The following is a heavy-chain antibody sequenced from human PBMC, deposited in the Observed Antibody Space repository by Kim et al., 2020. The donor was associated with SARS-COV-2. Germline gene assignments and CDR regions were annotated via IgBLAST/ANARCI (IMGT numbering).Heavy chain of an antibody. J-gene: IGHJ4*02. CDR3: AKDGGRYITY. V-gene: IGHV3-33*06. CDR1: GFTFSSYG. D-gene: IGHD3-16*01. Sequence: GGSLRLSCAASGFTFSSYGMHRVRQAPGKGLEWVAVIWYDGSNKYYADSVKGRFTISRDNSKNTLYLQMNSLRAEDTAVYYCAKDGGRYITYWDQGNLVTVSS. CDR2: IWYDGSNK.